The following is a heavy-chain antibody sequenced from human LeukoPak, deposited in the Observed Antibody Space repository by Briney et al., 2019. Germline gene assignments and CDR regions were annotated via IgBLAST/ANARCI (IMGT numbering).Heavy chain of an antibody. J-gene: IGHJ4*02. D-gene: IGHD3-3*01. CDR2: ISAYNGNT. V-gene: IGHV1-18*01. CDR1: AYTFTSYG. Sequence: ASVKVSCKASAYTFTSYGISLVRQAPGQGLEWMGWISAYNGNTNYAQKLQGRVTMTTDTSTSTAYMELRSLRSDDTAVYYCARSGYDFWSGYSSLYYFDYWGQGTLVTVSS. CDR3: ARSGYDFWSGYSSLYYFDY.